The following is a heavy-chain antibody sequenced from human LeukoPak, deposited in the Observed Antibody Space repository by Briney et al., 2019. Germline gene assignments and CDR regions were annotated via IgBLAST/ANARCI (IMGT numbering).Heavy chain of an antibody. V-gene: IGHV1-2*02. D-gene: IGHD3-22*01. CDR3: ARAKGPYYYDSSGSIDY. CDR2: INPNSGGT. J-gene: IGHJ4*02. Sequence: ASVKVSCKASGYTFTGYYMHWVRQAPGQGLEWMGWINPNSGGTNYAQKFQGRVTMTRDTSISTAYMELSRLRSDDTAVYYCARAKGPYYYDSSGSIDYWGQGTLVTVSS. CDR1: GYTFTGYY.